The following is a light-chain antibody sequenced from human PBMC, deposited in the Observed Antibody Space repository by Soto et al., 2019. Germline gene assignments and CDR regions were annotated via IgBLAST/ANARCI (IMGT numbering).Light chain of an antibody. CDR2: KAS. V-gene: IGKV1-5*03. CDR3: QQYNGYSRT. J-gene: IGKJ1*01. Sequence: DIQMTQSPSTLYASVGDRVTITCRASQSISSWLAWYQQKPGKAPRLLIYKASSLEGGVPSRFSGSGSGTEFTLTVSSLQPDDFATYYCQQYNGYSRTFGQGTKVDIK. CDR1: QSISSW.